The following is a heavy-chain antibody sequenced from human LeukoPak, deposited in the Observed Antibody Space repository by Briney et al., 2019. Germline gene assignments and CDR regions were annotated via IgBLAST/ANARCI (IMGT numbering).Heavy chain of an antibody. CDR2: ISGSGGST. D-gene: IGHD3-22*01. Sequence: GGSLRLSCAASGFTFSSYATSWVRQAPGKGLEWVSAISGSGGSTYYADSVKGRFTISRDNSKNTLYLQMNSLRAEDTAVYYCARDPRMIVVGGQGDYWGQGTLVTVSS. J-gene: IGHJ4*02. CDR1: GFTFSSYA. V-gene: IGHV3-23*01. CDR3: ARDPRMIVVGGQGDY.